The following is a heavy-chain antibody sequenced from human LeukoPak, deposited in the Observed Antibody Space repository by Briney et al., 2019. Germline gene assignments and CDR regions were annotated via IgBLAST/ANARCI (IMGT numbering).Heavy chain of an antibody. V-gene: IGHV1-24*01. D-gene: IGHD3-22*01. CDR1: GYTLTELS. CDR3: ARDRMTMIVVRQANWFDP. CDR2: FDPEDGET. Sequence: GASVKVSCKVSGYTLTELSMHWVRQAPGKGLEWMGGFDPEDGETIYAQKFQGRVTMTEDTSTDTAYMELSSLRSDDTAVYYCARDRMTMIVVRQANWFDPWGQGTLVTVSS. J-gene: IGHJ5*02.